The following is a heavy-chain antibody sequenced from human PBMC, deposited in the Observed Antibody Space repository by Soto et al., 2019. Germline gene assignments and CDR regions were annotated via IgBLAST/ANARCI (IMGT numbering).Heavy chain of an antibody. J-gene: IGHJ4*02. D-gene: IGHD5-12*01. CDR2: VAQSGYT. V-gene: IGHV4-4*02. CDR1: NGSMTSSLW. CDR3: ARNRYGGYDFDS. Sequence: QLQLQESGPGLLKPSGTLSLTCTVSNGSMTSSLWWSWVRQSPGKGLEWIGEVAQSGYTSYNPSLKSRLTISQDRSRNQFSLRLTSVTAADTAVYYCARNRYGGYDFDSWGQGTLVTVSS.